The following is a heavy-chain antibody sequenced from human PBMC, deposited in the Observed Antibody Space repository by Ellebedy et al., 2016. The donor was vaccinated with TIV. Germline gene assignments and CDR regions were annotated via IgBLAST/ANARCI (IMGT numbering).Heavy chain of an antibody. CDR2: ISHDGGRV. CDR1: GFTFRDTA. V-gene: IGHV3-33*08. D-gene: IGHD5-12*01. CDR3: AAFRGYSGLYGMDV. Sequence: GGSLRLSXAASGFTFRDTAMHWVRQAPGKGLDWVAIISHDGGRVYYADSVKGRFTVSRDNANNSLSLQMNSLRAEDTAVYYCAAFRGYSGLYGMDVWGQGITVSVSS. J-gene: IGHJ6*02.